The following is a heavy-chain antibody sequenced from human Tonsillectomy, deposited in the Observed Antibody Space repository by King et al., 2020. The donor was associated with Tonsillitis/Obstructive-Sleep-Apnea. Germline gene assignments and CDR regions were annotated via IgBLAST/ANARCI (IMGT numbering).Heavy chain of an antibody. CDR1: GYTFTGYY. Sequence: QLVQSGAEVKKPGASVKVSCKASGYTFTGYYMHWVRQAPGQGLEWMGWINPNSGGTNYAQKFQGRVTMTRDTSISTAYMELSRLRSDDTAVYYCARGLDTAMVSGYNWFDPWGQGTLVTVSS. CDR3: ARGLDTAMVSGYNWFDP. D-gene: IGHD5-18*01. CDR2: INPNSGGT. J-gene: IGHJ5*02. V-gene: IGHV1-2*02.